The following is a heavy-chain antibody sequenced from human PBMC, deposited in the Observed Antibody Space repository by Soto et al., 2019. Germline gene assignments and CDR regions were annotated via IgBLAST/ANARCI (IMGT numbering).Heavy chain of an antibody. V-gene: IGHV1-2*02. Sequence: GASVEVSCRASGYTFAVYHMHWARQAPGQGLEWMGWVHPNSGGTNYAQSFEGRVTMNRDTSINTAYMELSRLTSDDTAVYYCAKELQRGMDVWGQGTTVTVPS. CDR1: GYTFAVYH. D-gene: IGHD4-4*01. CDR2: VHPNSGGT. CDR3: AKELQRGMDV. J-gene: IGHJ6*02.